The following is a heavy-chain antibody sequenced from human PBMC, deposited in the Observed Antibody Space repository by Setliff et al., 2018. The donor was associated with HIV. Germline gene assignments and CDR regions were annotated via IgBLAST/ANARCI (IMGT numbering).Heavy chain of an antibody. V-gene: IGHV3-21*01. D-gene: IGHD3-3*01. J-gene: IGHJ6*02. Sequence: GGSLRLSCAASGFTFSDYYMNWVRQAPGKGLEWVSSISSSSSYIYYADSVKGRFTISRDNAKNSLYLQMNSLRAEDTAVYYCARDSVVLQFLEWLSPYYYYGMDVWGQGTTVTVSS. CDR2: ISSSSSYI. CDR3: ARDSVVLQFLEWLSPYYYYGMDV. CDR1: GFTFSDYY.